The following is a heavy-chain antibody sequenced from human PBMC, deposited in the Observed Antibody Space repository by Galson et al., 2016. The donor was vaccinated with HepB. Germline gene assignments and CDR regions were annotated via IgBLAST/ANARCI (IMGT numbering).Heavy chain of an antibody. CDR3: ARGDNSWYARQ. CDR1: GYTFTSYG. Sequence: SVKVSCKASGYTFTSYGITWVRQAPGQGLEWMGGIIPIIETPHYTQKFQGRVTISADESTSTAYMELSRLTSEDTAVYYCARGDNSWYARQWGQGTLVTVSS. D-gene: IGHD6-13*01. CDR2: IIPIIETP. J-gene: IGHJ1*01. V-gene: IGHV1-69*13.